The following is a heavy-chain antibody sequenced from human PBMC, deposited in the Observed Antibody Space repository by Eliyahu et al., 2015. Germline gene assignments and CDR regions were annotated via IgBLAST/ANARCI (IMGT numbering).Heavy chain of an antibody. V-gene: IGHV3-15*04. Sequence: EVQLVESGGGLVKPGGSLRLSCAASGFTFSNAWMSWVRQAPGKGLGWVGRIESKTEGGTTDYAAPVRGRLTISRDDSKNTVYLQMTSLKTEDTAVYYCTTSVIVGPTEVAPWGQGTLVTVSS. J-gene: IGHJ5*02. D-gene: IGHD1-26*01. CDR2: IESKTEGGTT. CDR3: TTSVIVGPTEVAP. CDR1: GFTFSNAW.